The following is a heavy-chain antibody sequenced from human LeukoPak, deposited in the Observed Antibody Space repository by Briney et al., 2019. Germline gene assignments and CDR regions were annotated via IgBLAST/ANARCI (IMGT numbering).Heavy chain of an antibody. D-gene: IGHD2-15*01. Sequence: PGGSLRLSCAASGFTFSSYSMNWVRQAPGKGLEWVSCISKSSSYIDYAGSVKGRFTISRDNAKNSLYLQMNSLRAEDTAVYYCASSYCSGGSCYAFDYWGQGTQVTVSS. CDR2: ISKSSSYI. CDR1: GFTFSSYS. CDR3: ASSYCSGGSCYAFDY. J-gene: IGHJ4*02. V-gene: IGHV3-21*01.